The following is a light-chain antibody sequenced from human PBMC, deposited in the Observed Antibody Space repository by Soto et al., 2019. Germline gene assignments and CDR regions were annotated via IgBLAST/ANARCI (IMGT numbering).Light chain of an antibody. Sequence: DIVMTQSPLSLAVTPGEPASISCRSSQSLLYSSGHNYLDWYLQRPGQSPQLLIYLGSNRASGVPDRLSGSGSGTDFTLNISRVEAEDVGVYYCMQALQTPYTFGQGTKLEIK. CDR2: LGS. CDR1: QSLLYSSGHNY. J-gene: IGKJ2*01. V-gene: IGKV2-28*01. CDR3: MQALQTPYT.